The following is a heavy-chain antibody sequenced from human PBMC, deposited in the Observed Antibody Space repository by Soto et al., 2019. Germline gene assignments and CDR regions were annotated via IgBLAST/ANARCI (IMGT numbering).Heavy chain of an antibody. V-gene: IGHV4-30-4*01. CDR1: GASVSSGDYY. CDR2: IYNSGNT. J-gene: IGHJ3*02. D-gene: IGHD3-22*01. Sequence: QVQLQESGPGLVKPSQTLSLTCTVSGASVSSGDYYWSWIRQPPGKGLEWIGYIYNSGNTCYNPSLTCEFAISVETSKNQCSLRVVSLTAADSAFYYCALVWRCTRGYWAFYIWGQVTMVSVCS. CDR3: ALVWRCTRGYWAFYI.